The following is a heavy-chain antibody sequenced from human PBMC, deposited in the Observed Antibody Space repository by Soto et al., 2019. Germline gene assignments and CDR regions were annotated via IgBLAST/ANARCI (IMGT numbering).Heavy chain of an antibody. CDR1: GFTFSSYA. D-gene: IGHD3-10*01. CDR3: AKVIGEDCLIDYYYYMDV. Sequence: EVQLLESGGGLVQPGGSLRLSCAASGFTFSSYAMSWVRQAPGKGLEWVSAISGSGGSTYYADSVKGRFTISRDNSKNTLYLQMNSLRAEDTAVYYCAKVIGEDCLIDYYYYMDVWGKGTTVTVSS. V-gene: IGHV3-23*01. CDR2: ISGSGGST. J-gene: IGHJ6*03.